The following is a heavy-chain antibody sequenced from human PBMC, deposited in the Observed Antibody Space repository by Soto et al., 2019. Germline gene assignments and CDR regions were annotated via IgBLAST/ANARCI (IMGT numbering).Heavy chain of an antibody. CDR3: ARDRYSSGWYDLDY. V-gene: IGHV3-33*01. CDR1: GFTFSSYG. J-gene: IGHJ4*02. Sequence: QVQLVESGGGVVQPGRSLRLSCAASGFTFSSYGMHWVRQAPGKGLEWVAVIWYDGSNKYYADSVKGRFTISRDKSKNTLYLQKNSLRVEDTAVYYCARDRYSSGWYDLDYWGQGTLVTVSS. CDR2: IWYDGSNK. D-gene: IGHD6-19*01.